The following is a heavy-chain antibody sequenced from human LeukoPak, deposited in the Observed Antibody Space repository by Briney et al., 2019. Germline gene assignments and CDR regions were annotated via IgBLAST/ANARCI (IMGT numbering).Heavy chain of an antibody. CDR1: GYTFTGYY. V-gene: IGHV1-2*02. D-gene: IGHD3-10*01. CDR2: INPNSGGT. J-gene: IGHJ4*02. Sequence: GASVKVSCKASGYTFTGYYMHWVRQAPGQGREWMGWINPNSGGTNYAQKFQGRVTMTRDTSISTAYMELSRLRSDDTAVYYCARKPYGSGSYNDYWGQGTLVTVYS. CDR3: ARKPYGSGSYNDY.